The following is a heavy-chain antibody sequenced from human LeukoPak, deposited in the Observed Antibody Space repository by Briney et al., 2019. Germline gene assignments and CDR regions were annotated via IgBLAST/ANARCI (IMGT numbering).Heavy chain of an antibody. Sequence: SETLSLTCTVSGGSISGYYYNWIRQPPGKGLEWIGYIYYSGSTNYNPSLKSRVTMSLDTSKNQFSLKLSSVTTADTAVYYCARSVVTLYWYFDLWGRGTLVTVSS. CDR2: IYYSGST. CDR1: GGSISGYY. J-gene: IGHJ2*01. D-gene: IGHD4-23*01. CDR3: ARSVVTLYWYFDL. V-gene: IGHV4-59*01.